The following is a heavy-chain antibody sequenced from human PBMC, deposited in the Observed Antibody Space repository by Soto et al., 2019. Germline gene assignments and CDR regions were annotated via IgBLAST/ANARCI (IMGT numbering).Heavy chain of an antibody. Sequence: RLSCAASGFTFSSYSMNWVRQAPGKGLEWVSSISSSSSYIYYADSVKGRFTISRDNAKNSLYLQMNSLRAEDTAVYYCARGGDYYYGMDVWGQGTTVTVSS. D-gene: IGHD3-16*01. J-gene: IGHJ6*02. CDR3: ARGGDYYYGMDV. V-gene: IGHV3-21*01. CDR2: ISSSSSYI. CDR1: GFTFSSYS.